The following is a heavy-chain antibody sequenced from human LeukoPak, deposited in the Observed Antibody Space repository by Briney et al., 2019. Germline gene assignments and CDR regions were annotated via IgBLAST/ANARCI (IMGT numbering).Heavy chain of an antibody. V-gene: IGHV1-18*01. CDR2: ITPYNVNT. J-gene: IGHJ4*02. D-gene: IGHD4-23*01. Sequence: EASVKVSCKASGYTFIGYSISWGRQTPGHGLEWMGWITPYNVNTNYVQNFQGRVTMTTDTSTSAAYMELRSLRSDDTAVYYCAREYGGNPGLFGYWGQGTLVTVSS. CDR3: AREYGGNPGLFGY. CDR1: GYTFIGYS.